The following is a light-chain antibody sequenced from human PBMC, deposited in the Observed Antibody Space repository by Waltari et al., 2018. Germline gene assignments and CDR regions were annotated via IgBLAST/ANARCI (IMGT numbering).Light chain of an antibody. CDR1: QGISSY. J-gene: IGKJ4*01. V-gene: IGKV1-8*01. CDR3: QQYYSYPRT. CDR2: AAS. Sequence: AIRMTQSPSSFSASPGDRVTLTCRASQGISSYLAWYQQKPGKAPKLLIYAASTLQSGVPSRFSGSGSGTDFTLTISCLQSEDFATYDCQQYYSYPRTFGGGTKVEIK.